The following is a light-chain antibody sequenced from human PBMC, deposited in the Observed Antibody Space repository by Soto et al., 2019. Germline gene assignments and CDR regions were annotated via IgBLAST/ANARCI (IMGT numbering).Light chain of an antibody. CDR3: SSYTTSTTLGV. Sequence: QSVRTQPASVSGSPGQSITISCTGTSSDVGTYNHVSWYQQHPGKAPKLMIYDVSNRPSGVSNRFSGSKSGNTASLTISGLQAEDEADYYCSSYTTSTTLGVFGTGTKLTV. CDR1: SSDVGTYNH. CDR2: DVS. V-gene: IGLV2-14*01. J-gene: IGLJ1*01.